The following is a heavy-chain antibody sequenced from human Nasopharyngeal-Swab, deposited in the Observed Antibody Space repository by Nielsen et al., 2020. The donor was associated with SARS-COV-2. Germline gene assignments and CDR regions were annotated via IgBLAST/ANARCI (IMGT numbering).Heavy chain of an antibody. CDR2: INPSGGST. CDR3: ARDGNYYDSSGSFDY. Sequence: ASVKVSCKASGYTFTSYYMHWVRQAPGQGLEWMGIINPSGGSTSYAQKFQGRVTMTRDTSTSTVYMELSSLRSEDTAVYYCARDGNYYDSSGSFDYWGQGTLVTVSS. D-gene: IGHD3-22*01. V-gene: IGHV1-46*01. CDR1: GYTFTSYY. J-gene: IGHJ4*02.